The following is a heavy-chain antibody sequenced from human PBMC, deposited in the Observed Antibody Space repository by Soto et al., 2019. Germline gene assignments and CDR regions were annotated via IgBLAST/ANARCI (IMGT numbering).Heavy chain of an antibody. J-gene: IGHJ6*02. D-gene: IGHD3-16*01. V-gene: IGHV4-30-2*01. CDR1: NGSISSGGYS. CDR2: IYPTGKT. Sequence: NPSETLSLTCTVSNGSISSGGYSWSWIRQTPGKGLEWIGYIYPTGKTYYNPSLKNRATLSIDTSQNQFSLQLTSVTAADTAVYYCARAPPGPAPRWGVWGHGTTVTVSS. CDR3: ARAPPGPAPRWGV.